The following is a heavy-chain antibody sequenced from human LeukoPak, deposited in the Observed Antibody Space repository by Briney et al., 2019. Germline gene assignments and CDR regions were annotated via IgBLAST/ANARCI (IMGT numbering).Heavy chain of an antibody. CDR2: IVVGSGNT. CDR3: AADGSGSTTIFGSYNWFDP. CDR1: GFTFTSSA. V-gene: IGHV1-58*01. J-gene: IGHJ5*02. Sequence: SVKVSCKASGFTFTSSAVQWVRQARGQRLEWIGWIVVGSGNTNYAQKFQERVTITRDMSTSTAYMELSSLRSEDTAVYYCAADGSGSTTIFGSYNWFDPWGQGTLVTVSS. D-gene: IGHD3-10*01.